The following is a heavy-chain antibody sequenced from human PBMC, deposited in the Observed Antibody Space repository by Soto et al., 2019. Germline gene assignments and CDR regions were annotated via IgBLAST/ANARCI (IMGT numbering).Heavy chain of an antibody. V-gene: IGHV3-21*01. CDR1: GFTFTRYS. Sequence: GSLRLSCAASGFTFTRYSMNWVRQAPGKGLEWVSSISSTTNYIYYADSMKGRFTVSRDNAKNSVYLDMNSLSAEDTAVYYCARESEDLTSNFDYWGQGTLVTVSS. CDR2: ISSTTNYI. CDR3: ARESEDLTSNFDY. J-gene: IGHJ4*02.